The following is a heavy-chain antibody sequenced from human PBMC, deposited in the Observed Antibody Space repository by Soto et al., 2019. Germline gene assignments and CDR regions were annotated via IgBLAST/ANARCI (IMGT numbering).Heavy chain of an antibody. Sequence: EVQLVESGGGLVQPGGSLRLSCAASGFTFSSYSMNWVRQAPGKGLEWVSYISSSSSTIYYADSVKGRFTTSRDNAKNSLYLHMNSLRDEDTAVFYCARVSSIAAAGGDYWGKGTLVTVSS. CDR2: ISSSSSTI. D-gene: IGHD6-13*01. V-gene: IGHV3-48*02. J-gene: IGHJ4*02. CDR3: ARVSSIAAAGGDY. CDR1: GFTFSSYS.